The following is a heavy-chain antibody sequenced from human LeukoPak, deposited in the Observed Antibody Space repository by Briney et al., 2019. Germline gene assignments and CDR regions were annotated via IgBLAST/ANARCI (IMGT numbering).Heavy chain of an antibody. Sequence: PSETLSLTCTVSGGSISSSSYYWGWIRQPPGKGLEWIGEINHSGSTNYNPSLKSRVTISVDTSKNQFSLKLSSVTAADTAVYYCARWAGKRLVRRAAFDYWGQGTLVTVSS. CDR2: INHSGST. D-gene: IGHD6-13*01. V-gene: IGHV4-39*07. J-gene: IGHJ4*02. CDR1: GGSISSSSYY. CDR3: ARWAGKRLVRRAAFDY.